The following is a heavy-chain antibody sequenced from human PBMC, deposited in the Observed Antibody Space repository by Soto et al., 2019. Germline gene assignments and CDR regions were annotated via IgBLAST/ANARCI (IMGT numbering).Heavy chain of an antibody. CDR3: ATFKYYYCYYIDV. J-gene: IGHJ6*03. CDR1: GFTFSNYW. Sequence: GGSLRLSCAASGFTFSNYWMTWVRQAPGKGLEWVANIKQDGSENYYVDSVKGRFTISRDNAKNSLYLQMNSLRAEDTAVYYCATFKYYYCYYIDVWGKGTTVTAP. V-gene: IGHV3-7*01. CDR2: IKQDGSEN.